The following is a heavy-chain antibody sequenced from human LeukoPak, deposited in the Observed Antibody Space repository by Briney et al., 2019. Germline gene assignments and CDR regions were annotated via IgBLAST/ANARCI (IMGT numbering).Heavy chain of an antibody. CDR1: GGSISAYH. CDR2: IYTSGST. D-gene: IGHD1-7*01. V-gene: IGHV4-4*07. Sequence: PSETLSLTCSVSGGSISAYHWAWIRQPAGKGLEWIGRIYTSGSTDYNPSLKSRVTISVDTSKDQFSLKLASLTVADTAVYYCARGGANYMNYGWFDPWGQGTLVTVSS. J-gene: IGHJ5*02. CDR3: ARGGANYMNYGWFDP.